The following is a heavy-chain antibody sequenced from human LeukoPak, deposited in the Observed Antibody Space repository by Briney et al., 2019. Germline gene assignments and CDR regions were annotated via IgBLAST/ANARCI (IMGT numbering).Heavy chain of an antibody. D-gene: IGHD1-26*01. CDR3: ARDHSGFALRYFDY. J-gene: IGHJ4*02. Sequence: ASVKVSCKASGYTFTSYYMHWVRQAPGQGLEWMGIINPSGGSTSYAQKFQGRVTMTRDMSTRTVYMELSSLRSADTAVYYCARDHSGFALRYFDYWGQGTLVTVSS. V-gene: IGHV1-46*01. CDR1: GYTFTSYY. CDR2: INPSGGST.